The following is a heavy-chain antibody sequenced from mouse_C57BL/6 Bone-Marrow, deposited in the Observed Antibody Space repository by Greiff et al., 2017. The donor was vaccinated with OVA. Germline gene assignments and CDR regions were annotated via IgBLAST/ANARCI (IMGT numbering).Heavy chain of an antibody. CDR2: IDPSDSYT. CDR1: GYTFTSYW. J-gene: IGHJ1*03. D-gene: IGHD1-1*01. V-gene: IGHV1-69*01. Sequence: VQLQQPGAELVMPGASVKLSCKASGYTFTSYWMHWVKQRPGQGLEWIGEIDPSDSYTNYNQKFKGKSTLTVDKSSSTAYMPLSSLTSEDSAVYYCARSLYYGSPYWYFDVWGTGTTVTVSS. CDR3: ARSLYYGSPYWYFDV.